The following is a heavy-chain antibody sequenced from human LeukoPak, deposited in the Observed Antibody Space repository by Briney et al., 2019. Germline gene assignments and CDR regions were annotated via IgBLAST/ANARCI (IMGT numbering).Heavy chain of an antibody. CDR1: GGTFSSYA. Sequence: ASVKVSCKASGGTFSSYAINWVRQAPGQGLEWMGWINPNSGGTNYAQKFQGWVTMTRDTSISTAYMELSRLRSDDTAVYYCARAGLHYYGSGTRKEDWFDPWGQGTLVTVSS. D-gene: IGHD3-10*01. J-gene: IGHJ5*02. CDR2: INPNSGGT. V-gene: IGHV1-2*04. CDR3: ARAGLHYYGSGTRKEDWFDP.